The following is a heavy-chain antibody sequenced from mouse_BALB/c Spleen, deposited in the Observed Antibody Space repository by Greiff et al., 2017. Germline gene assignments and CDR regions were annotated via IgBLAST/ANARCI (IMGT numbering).Heavy chain of an antibody. CDR2: IDPANGNT. Sequence: VQLQQSGAELVKPGASVKLSCTASGFNIKDTYMHWVKQRPEQGLEWIGRIDPANGNTKYDPKFKSKATLTVDKSSSTAYMQLSSLTSEDSAVYYCTRAYYRYDGYYYAMDYWGQGTSVTVSS. J-gene: IGHJ4*01. CDR1: GFNIKDTY. D-gene: IGHD2-14*01. CDR3: TRAYYRYDGYYYAMDY. V-gene: IGHV14-3*02.